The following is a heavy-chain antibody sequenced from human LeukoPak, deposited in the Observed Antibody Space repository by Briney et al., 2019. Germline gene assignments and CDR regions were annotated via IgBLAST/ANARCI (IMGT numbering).Heavy chain of an antibody. J-gene: IGHJ4*02. CDR3: ARGYSYGNGFDY. V-gene: IGHV4-39*07. Sequence: SGTLSLTCTVSGGSISSSSYYWGWIRQPPGKGLEWIGSIYYSGSTYYNPSLKSRVTISVDTSKNQFSLKLSSVTAADTAVYYSARGYSYGNGFDYWGQGTLVTVSS. CDR1: GGSISSSSYY. CDR2: IYYSGST. D-gene: IGHD5-18*01.